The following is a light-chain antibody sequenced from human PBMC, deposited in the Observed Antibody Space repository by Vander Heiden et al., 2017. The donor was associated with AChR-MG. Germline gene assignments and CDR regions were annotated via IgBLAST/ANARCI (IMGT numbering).Light chain of an antibody. CDR1: QTVSSN. CDR2: GAS. V-gene: IGKV3-15*01. J-gene: IGKJ4*01. CDR3: QQENNWPVT. Sequence: EIVMTQSPATLSVSPGERATLSCRASQTVSSNLAWYQQKPGQAPRLVIYGASTRATDIPARFSGSGSGTEFTLTISSLQSEDFAVYYCQQENNWPVTFGGRTEVEIK.